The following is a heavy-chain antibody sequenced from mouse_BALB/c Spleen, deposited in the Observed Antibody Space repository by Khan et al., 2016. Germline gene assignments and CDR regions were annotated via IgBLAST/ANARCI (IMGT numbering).Heavy chain of an antibody. Sequence: EVQLQESGPGLVKPSQSLSLTCTVTGYSITSDYAWNWIRQFPGNKLEWMGYISYSGSTSYNPSLKSRISITRDTSKNQFFLQLNSVTTEDTATYYCAAYYRYYYAMYYWGQGTSVTVSS. V-gene: IGHV3-2*02. CDR1: GYSITSDYA. CDR3: AAYYRYYYAMYY. D-gene: IGHD2-14*01. CDR2: ISYSGST. J-gene: IGHJ4*01.